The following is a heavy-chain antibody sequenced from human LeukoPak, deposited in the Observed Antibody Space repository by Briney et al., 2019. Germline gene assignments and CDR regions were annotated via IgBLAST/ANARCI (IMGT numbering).Heavy chain of an antibody. D-gene: IGHD5-12*01. J-gene: IGHJ4*02. CDR1: GYTLTELS. Sequence: ASVKVSCKVSGYTLTELSMHWVRQAPGKGLEWMGGFDPEDGETIYAQKFQGRVTMTEDTSTDTAYMELRSLRSDDTAVYYCARAGNPLYSGYDSDYFDYWGQGTLVAVSS. CDR3: ARAGNPLYSGYDSDYFDY. V-gene: IGHV1-24*01. CDR2: FDPEDGET.